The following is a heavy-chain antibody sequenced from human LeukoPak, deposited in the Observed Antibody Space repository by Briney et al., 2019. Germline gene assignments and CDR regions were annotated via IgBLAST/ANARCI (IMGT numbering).Heavy chain of an antibody. CDR2: ISSSSSYT. J-gene: IGHJ4*02. Sequence: GGSLRLSCAPSGFTFSDSYMSWIRQAPGGGLEWVSYISSSSSYTNYADSVKGRFTISRDNAKNSLYLQMNSLRAEDTAVYYCARERIAAAGTPFDYWGQGTLVTVSS. V-gene: IGHV3-11*06. CDR3: ARERIAAAGTPFDY. D-gene: IGHD6-13*01. CDR1: GFTFSDSY.